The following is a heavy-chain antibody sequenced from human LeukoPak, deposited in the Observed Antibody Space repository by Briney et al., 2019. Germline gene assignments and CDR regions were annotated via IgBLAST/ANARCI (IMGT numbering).Heavy chain of an antibody. CDR3: AKGSPMTIAARLNY. V-gene: IGHV3-23*01. J-gene: IGHJ4*02. CDR2: ISESGVTT. Sequence: PGGSLRLSCAASGFTFSSYAMSWVRQAPGKGLEWVSAISESGVTTYYADSVKGRFTISRDNSKNTLYLQVNSLRAEDTAVYYCAKGSPMTIAARLNYWGQGTLVTVSS. D-gene: IGHD6-6*01. CDR1: GFTFSSYA.